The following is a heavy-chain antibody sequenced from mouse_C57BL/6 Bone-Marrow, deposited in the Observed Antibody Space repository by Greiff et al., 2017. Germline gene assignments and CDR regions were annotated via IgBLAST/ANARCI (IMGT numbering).Heavy chain of an antibody. CDR1: GFTFSDYY. J-gene: IGHJ3*01. Sequence: VQLKESGGGLVQPGGSLKLSCAASGFTFSDYYMYWVSQTPEKRLEWVAYISNGGGSTYYPDTVKGRFTISRDNAKNTLYLQRSRLKSEDTAMYYCARGVGDEAWFAYWGQGTLATVSA. CDR3: ARGVGDEAWFAY. D-gene: IGHD1-1*01. V-gene: IGHV5-12*01. CDR2: ISNGGGST.